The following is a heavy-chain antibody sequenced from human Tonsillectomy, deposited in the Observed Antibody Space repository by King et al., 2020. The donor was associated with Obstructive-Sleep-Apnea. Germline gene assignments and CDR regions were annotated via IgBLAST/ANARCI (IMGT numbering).Heavy chain of an antibody. V-gene: IGHV3-23*04. CDR1: GFTFSSYA. Sequence: VQLVQSGGGLVQPGGSLRLSCAASGFTFSSYAMSWVRQAPGKGLEWVSGITASAGGTLYADSVKGRFTISRDNSKNTLCLQMNSLRADDTAIYYCATTALGDFGYYGLAVWGRGTTVTVSS. CDR3: ATTALGDFGYYGLAV. CDR2: ITASAGGT. D-gene: IGHD5-18*01. J-gene: IGHJ6*02.